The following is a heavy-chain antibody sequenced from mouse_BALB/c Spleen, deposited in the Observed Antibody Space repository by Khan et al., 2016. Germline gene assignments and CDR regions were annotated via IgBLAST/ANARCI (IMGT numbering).Heavy chain of an antibody. CDR2: IISGGNT. J-gene: IGHJ1*01. CDR1: GFTFSYYA. Sequence: EVELVESGGGLVKPGGSLKLSCTASGFTFSYYAMSWVRQTLEKRLEWVASIISGGNTYYPDSVKGRFTISRDNARNILYLQMSSLGSEDTAMYYCARAGGYFDVWGAGTTVTVSS. V-gene: IGHV5-6-5*01. CDR3: ARAGGYFDV.